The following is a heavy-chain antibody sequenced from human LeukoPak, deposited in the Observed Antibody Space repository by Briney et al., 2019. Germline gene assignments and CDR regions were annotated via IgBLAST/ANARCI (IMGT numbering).Heavy chain of an antibody. CDR3: ARHASSWSLWYFDL. CDR1: GGSISSGDYY. CDR2: IHTTGST. J-gene: IGHJ2*01. V-gene: IGHV4-61*02. Sequence: SETLSLTCTVSGGSISSGDYYWTWIRQPAGKGPEWIGRIHTTGSTYYNPSLKSRVTISVDTSKNQFSLKLSSVTAADTAVYYCARHASSWSLWYFDLWGRGTLVTVSS. D-gene: IGHD6-13*01.